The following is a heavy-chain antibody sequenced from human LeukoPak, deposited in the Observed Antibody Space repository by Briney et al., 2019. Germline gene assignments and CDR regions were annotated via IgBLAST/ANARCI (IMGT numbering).Heavy chain of an antibody. V-gene: IGHV3-74*01. CDR3: AKADIGYCSGGSCQY. CDR2: INTDGSST. D-gene: IGHD2-15*01. CDR1: GFTFSSYW. Sequence: GGSLRLSCAASGFTFSSYWMHWVRQAPGKGLVWVSRINTDGSSTSYADSVKGRFTISRDNAKNTLYLQMNSLRAEDTAVYYCAKADIGYCSGGSCQYWGQGTLVSVSS. J-gene: IGHJ4*02.